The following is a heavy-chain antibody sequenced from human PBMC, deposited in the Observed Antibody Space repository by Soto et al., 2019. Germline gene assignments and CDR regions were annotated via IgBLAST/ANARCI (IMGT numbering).Heavy chain of an antibody. J-gene: IGHJ6*02. V-gene: IGHV3-7*01. CDR2: IQQVGSEK. CDR3: ALGRTGLDV. D-gene: IGHD7-27*01. CDR1: GFTFNKYW. Sequence: EVQLVESGGGLVQPGGSLRLSCAASGFTFNKYWMTWVRQAPGKGLEWVANIQQVGSEKYYVDSVKGRFTISRDNADNSLYLLMNGLRAEDTAVYYCALGRTGLDVWGQGTTVTVSS.